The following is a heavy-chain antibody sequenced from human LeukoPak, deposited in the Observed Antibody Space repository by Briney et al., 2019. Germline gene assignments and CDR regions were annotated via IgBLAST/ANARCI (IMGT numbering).Heavy chain of an antibody. CDR1: GFTFSSYA. Sequence: GGSLRLSCAASGFTFSSYAMGWVRQTPGKGLEWVSLISGSGEITYYADSVKGRFTISRDNSKNTLYLQMNSLRAEDTAVYYCAKDAFRDTSGYYSPFDYWGQGTQVTVSS. CDR2: ISGSGEIT. V-gene: IGHV3-23*01. D-gene: IGHD3-22*01. J-gene: IGHJ4*02. CDR3: AKDAFRDTSGYYSPFDY.